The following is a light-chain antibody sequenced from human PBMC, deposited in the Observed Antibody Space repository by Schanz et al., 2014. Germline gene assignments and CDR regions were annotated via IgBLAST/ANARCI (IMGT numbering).Light chain of an antibody. V-gene: IGLV2-14*01. CDR3: SSYTRSSPVV. Sequence: QSALIQPPSVSGSPGQSVTISCTGTSNDVGSYDYVSWYQQHPGKAPKLMIFDVSNRPSGVSNRFSGSKSGNTASLTISGLQAEDEADYYCSSYTRSSPVVFGGGTKVTVL. CDR2: DVS. CDR1: SNDVGSYDY. J-gene: IGLJ2*01.